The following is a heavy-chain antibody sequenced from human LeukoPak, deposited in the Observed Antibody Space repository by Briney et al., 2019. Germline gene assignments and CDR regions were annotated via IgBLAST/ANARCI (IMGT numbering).Heavy chain of an antibody. Sequence: PGGSLRLSCAASGFTFSSYWMSWVRQAPGKGLEWVANIKQEGSEKYYVDSVKGRFTISRDNAKNSLYLKMNSLRTEDTAVYYCAREYDSSGYYYANWGQGTLVTVSS. CDR3: AREYDSSGYYYAN. D-gene: IGHD3-22*01. J-gene: IGHJ4*02. CDR2: IKQEGSEK. V-gene: IGHV3-7*01. CDR1: GFTFSSYW.